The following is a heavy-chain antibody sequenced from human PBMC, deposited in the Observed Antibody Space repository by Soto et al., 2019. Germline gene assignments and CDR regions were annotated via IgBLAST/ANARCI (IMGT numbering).Heavy chain of an antibody. V-gene: IGHV4-30-4*01. J-gene: IGHJ4*02. CDR2: IYYSGST. CDR1: GGSISSGDYY. Sequence: SETLSLTCTVSGGSISSGDYYWSWIRQPPGKGLEWIGYIYYSGSTYYNPSLKSRVTISVDTSKNQFSLKLSSVTAADTAVYYCARDHNCGGDCCVYFDYWGQGTLVTVSS. D-gene: IGHD2-21*02. CDR3: ARDHNCGGDCCVYFDY.